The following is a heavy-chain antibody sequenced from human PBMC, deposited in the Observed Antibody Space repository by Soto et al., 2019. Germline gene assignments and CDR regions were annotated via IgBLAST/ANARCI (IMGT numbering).Heavy chain of an antibody. J-gene: IGHJ6*02. CDR2: IYHSGST. CDR1: GGSISSSNW. D-gene: IGHD3-3*01. CDR3: ARDPANYDFWGGPKNHGMDV. V-gene: IGHV4-4*02. Sequence: QVQLQESGPGLVKPSGTLSLTCAVSGGSISSSNWWSWVRQPPGKGLEWIGEIYHSGSTNYNPSLKSRVTISVDKSKNQFSLKLSSVTAADTAVYYCARDPANYDFWGGPKNHGMDVWGQGTTVTVSS.